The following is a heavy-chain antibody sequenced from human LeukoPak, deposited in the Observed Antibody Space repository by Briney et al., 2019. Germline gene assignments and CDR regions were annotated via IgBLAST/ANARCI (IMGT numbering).Heavy chain of an antibody. Sequence: PSETLSLTCTVSGGSISSGSYYWSWIRQPAWKGLEWIGRIYTSGSTNYNPSLKSRVTISVDTSKNQFSLKLSSVTAADTAVYYCDLDFDYWVQGTLVTVSS. V-gene: IGHV4-61*02. J-gene: IGHJ4*02. CDR3: DLDFDY. CDR1: GGSISSGSYY. CDR2: IYTSGST.